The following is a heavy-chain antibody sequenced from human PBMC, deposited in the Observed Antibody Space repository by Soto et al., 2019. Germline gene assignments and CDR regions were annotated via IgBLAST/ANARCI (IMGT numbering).Heavy chain of an antibody. CDR1: GFSLSTTGEG. CDR3: VQSRCGGDCLQSYSSHSYYGLDV. CDR2: IYWDDDK. V-gene: IGHV2-5*02. Sequence: QITLKESGPTLVKPTQTLTLTCTFSGFSLSTTGEGVGWIRQPPGKALEWLALIYWDDDKRYSPSLKSRLTITKDTSNNQVVLTVTNLDPVDTATYYCVQSRCGGDCLQSYSSHSYYGLDVWGQGTTVTVSS. D-gene: IGHD2-21*02. J-gene: IGHJ6*02.